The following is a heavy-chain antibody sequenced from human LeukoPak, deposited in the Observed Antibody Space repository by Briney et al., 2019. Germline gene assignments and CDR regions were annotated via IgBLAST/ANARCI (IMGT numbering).Heavy chain of an antibody. CDR1: GFTFDDYA. CDR2: ISWNSGSI. V-gene: IGHV3-9*01. CDR3: AKGRYFDLAAAGKDY. Sequence: PGRSLRLSCAASGFTFDDYAMHWVRQAPGKGLEWVSGISWNSGSIGYADSVKGRFTISRDNAKNSLYLQMNSLRAEDTALYYCAKGRYFDLAAAGKDYWGQGTLVTVSS. J-gene: IGHJ4*02. D-gene: IGHD6-13*01.